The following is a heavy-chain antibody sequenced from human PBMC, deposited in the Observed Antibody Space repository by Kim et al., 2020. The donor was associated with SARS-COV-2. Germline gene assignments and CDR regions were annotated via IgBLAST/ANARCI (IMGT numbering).Heavy chain of an antibody. D-gene: IGHD2-2*01. Sequence: GGSLRLSCAASGFTFRSYGMHWVRQAPGKGLEWVAVTSHDGSDKYFADSVKGRFTLSRDNSKSTLYLQMNSLKTDDTAVYYCAKVLGEYQMLPPLDVWGKGTTVTVSS. J-gene: IGHJ6*04. CDR3: AKVLGEYQMLPPLDV. CDR1: GFTFRSYG. V-gene: IGHV3-30*18. CDR2: TSHDGSDK.